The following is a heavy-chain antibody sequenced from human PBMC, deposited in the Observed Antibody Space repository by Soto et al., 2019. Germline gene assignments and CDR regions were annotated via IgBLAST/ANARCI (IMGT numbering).Heavy chain of an antibody. CDR1: GFTFSSYG. CDR2: IWYDGSNK. Sequence: QVQLVESGGGVVQPGRSLRLSCAASGFTFSSYGMHWVRQAPGKGLEWVALIWYDGSNKYYADSVKGRFTISRDNSKNTVYLQMTSLRAEDTAVYYCARDQGAYAEYFQHWGQGTLVTVSS. CDR3: ARDQGAYAEYFQH. V-gene: IGHV3-33*01. J-gene: IGHJ1*01. D-gene: IGHD1-26*01.